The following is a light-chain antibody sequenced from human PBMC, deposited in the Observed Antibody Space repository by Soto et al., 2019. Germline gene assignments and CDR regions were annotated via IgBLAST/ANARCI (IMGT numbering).Light chain of an antibody. V-gene: IGLV2-14*03. Sequence: QSALTQPPSASGSPGQSVTISCTGTSSDVGGYNFVSWYQQHPGKAPKLIIYEVTKRPSGVSNRFSGSKSGNTASLTISGLQAEDEADYYCSSYRRSSSWVFGGGTKLTVL. J-gene: IGLJ3*02. CDR3: SSYRRSSSWV. CDR2: EVT. CDR1: SSDVGGYNF.